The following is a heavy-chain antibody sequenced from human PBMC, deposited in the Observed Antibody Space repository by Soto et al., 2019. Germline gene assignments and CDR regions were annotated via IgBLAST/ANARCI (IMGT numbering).Heavy chain of an antibody. CDR3: AKDKIFPNYDCCSGPDAFDI. D-gene: IGHD2-15*01. CDR2: ISGSGGST. CDR1: GVTFSSYS. V-gene: IGHV3-23*01. Sequence: GGSLRLSCAASGVTFSSYSRSWARQAPGKGLEWVSAISGSGGSTYYADSVKGRFTIPRDNSKNTLYPQMNSLRAEDTAVYYCAKDKIFPNYDCCSGPDAFDIWGQGTMVTVSS. J-gene: IGHJ3*02.